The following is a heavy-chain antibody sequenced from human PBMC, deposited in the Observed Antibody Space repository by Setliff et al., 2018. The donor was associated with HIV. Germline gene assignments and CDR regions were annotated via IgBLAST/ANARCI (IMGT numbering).Heavy chain of an antibody. J-gene: IGHJ2*01. CDR3: ARERATGKPPLLNWYFDL. CDR2: INADNGNT. Sequence: GPSVKVSCKASGYTFTNHLLYWVRQAPGQRLEWMGWINADNGNTRYSQKFQGRVTITRDTSASTAYMELSSLTSQDTAVYYCARERATGKPPLLNWYFDLWGRGTLVTVSS. CDR1: GYTFTNHL. V-gene: IGHV1-3*01. D-gene: IGHD1-1*01.